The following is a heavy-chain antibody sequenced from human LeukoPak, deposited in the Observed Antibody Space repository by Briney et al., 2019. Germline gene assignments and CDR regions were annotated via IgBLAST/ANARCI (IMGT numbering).Heavy chain of an antibody. D-gene: IGHD5-12*01. J-gene: IGHJ3*02. CDR1: GFTVSSNY. Sequence: GGSLRLSCAASGFTVSSNYMSWVRQAPGKGREWVSVIYSGGNTYYADSVKGRFTISRDNTKNTLYLQMNSLRAEDTAVYYCSRSHSGYAKRDAFDIWGQGTMVTVSS. CDR3: SRSHSGYAKRDAFDI. V-gene: IGHV3-53*01. CDR2: IYSGGNT.